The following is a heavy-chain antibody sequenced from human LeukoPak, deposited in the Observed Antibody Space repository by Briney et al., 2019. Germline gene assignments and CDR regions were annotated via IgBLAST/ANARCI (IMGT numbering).Heavy chain of an antibody. D-gene: IGHD2-15*01. V-gene: IGHV3-43D*03. CDR3: AKAPVTTCRGAFCYPFDY. CDR2: ITWQGVST. CDR1: GFLFGEYG. Sequence: PGGSLRLSCAASGFLFGEYGMHWVRQAPGRGLEWVSHITWQGVSTYYADSVKGRFTISRDSSKNTLFLQMNRLRPEDAAVYYCAKAPVTTCRGAFCYPFDYWGLGTLVTVSS. J-gene: IGHJ4*02.